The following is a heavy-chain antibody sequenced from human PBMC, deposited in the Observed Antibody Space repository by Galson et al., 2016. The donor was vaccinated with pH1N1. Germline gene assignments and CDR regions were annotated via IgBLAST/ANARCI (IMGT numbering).Heavy chain of an antibody. J-gene: IGHJ4*02. CDR2: INRDGGSA. Sequence: SLRLSCAASGFTFSRYWMHLVRQAPGKGLVWVSRINRDGGSAIYADSVKGRLTISRDNAKNTLYLQMNSLRAEDTAVYYCATGEGYYFDYWGQGTLVTVPS. V-gene: IGHV3-74*01. D-gene: IGHD7-27*01. CDR1: GFTFSRYW. CDR3: ATGEGYYFDY.